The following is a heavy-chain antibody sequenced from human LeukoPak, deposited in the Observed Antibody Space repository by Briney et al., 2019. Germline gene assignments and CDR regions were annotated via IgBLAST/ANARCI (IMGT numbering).Heavy chain of an antibody. CDR1: GGSFSGYY. CDR3: ARATYSSSDTNNWFDP. D-gene: IGHD6-6*01. CDR2: INHSGST. V-gene: IGHV4-34*01. J-gene: IGHJ5*02. Sequence: PSETLSLTCAVYGGSFSGYYWSWIRQPPGKGLEWIGEINHSGSTNYNPSLKSRVTISVDTSKNQFSLKLSSVTAADTAVYYCARATYSSSDTNNWFDPWGQGTLVTVSS.